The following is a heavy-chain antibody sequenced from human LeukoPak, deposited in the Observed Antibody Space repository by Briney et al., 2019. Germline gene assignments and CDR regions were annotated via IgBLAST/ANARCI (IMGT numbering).Heavy chain of an antibody. CDR2: IGPHSTFA. D-gene: IGHD2/OR15-2a*01. V-gene: IGHV1-2*02. Sequence: ASVKVSCKSSGFTFTDHYIHWVRQAPGQGLEWMGYIGPHSTFASSPQEFQGRVTMTRDTSMTTAYMELTRLTSDDTAVYYCVREGEGPLSKDFDYWGQGTLVTVSS. J-gene: IGHJ4*02. CDR1: GFTFTDHY. CDR3: VREGEGPLSKDFDY.